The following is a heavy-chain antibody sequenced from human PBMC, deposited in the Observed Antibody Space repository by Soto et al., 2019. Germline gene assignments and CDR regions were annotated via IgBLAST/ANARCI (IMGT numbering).Heavy chain of an antibody. D-gene: IGHD2-8*01. CDR2: IWHDGSNK. V-gene: IGHV3-33*01. CDR1: GFTFSSYG. CDR3: ARDLDCTNGVCSYYFDY. J-gene: IGHJ4*02. Sequence: QVQLVESGGGVVQPGRSLRLSCAASGFTFSSYGMHWVRQAPGKGLEWVAVIWHDGSNKYYADSVKGRFTISRDNSKNTLYLQMNSLRAEDTAVYYCARDLDCTNGVCSYYFDYWGQGTLVTVSS.